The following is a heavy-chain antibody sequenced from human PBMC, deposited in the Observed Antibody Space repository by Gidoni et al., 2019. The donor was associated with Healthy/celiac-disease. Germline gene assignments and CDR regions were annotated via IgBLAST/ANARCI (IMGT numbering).Heavy chain of an antibody. CDR1: GFTFDDYA. D-gene: IGHD5-18*01. V-gene: IGHV3-9*01. CDR3: AKERGYSYGAFDI. J-gene: IGHJ3*02. Sequence: EVQLVESGGGLVQPGRSLRLSCAASGFTFDDYAMHWVRQAPGKGLEWVSGISWNSGSIGYADSVKGRFTISRDNAKNSLYLQMNSLRAEDTALYYCAKERGYSYGAFDIWGQGTMVTVSS. CDR2: ISWNSGSI.